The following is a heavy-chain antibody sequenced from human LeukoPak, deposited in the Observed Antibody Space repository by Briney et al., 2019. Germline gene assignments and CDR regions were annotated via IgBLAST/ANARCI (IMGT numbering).Heavy chain of an antibody. D-gene: IGHD2-2*01. J-gene: IGHJ3*02. CDR1: GGSISSGGYY. CDR2: IYHSGST. CDR3: ARDRRSRGYQLNLDAFDI. V-gene: IGHV4-30-2*01. Sequence: PSETLSLTCTVSGGSISSGGYYWSWIRQPPGKGLEWIGYIYHSGSTYYNPSLKSRVTISVDRSKNQFSLKLSSVTAADTAVYYCARDRRSRGYQLNLDAFDIWGQGTMVTVSS.